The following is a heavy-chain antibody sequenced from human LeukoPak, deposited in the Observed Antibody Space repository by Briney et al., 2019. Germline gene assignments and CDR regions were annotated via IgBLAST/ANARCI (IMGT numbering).Heavy chain of an antibody. V-gene: IGHV1-2*02. D-gene: IGHD3-10*01. CDR3: ARGVVRGVIVAFFDY. Sequence: ASVRVSFKASGYTFTVYYIHWVRQAPGQGVEGMGWINPNRGGTNYAQKFQGRDTMTRHTSITTAYMELSSLRSDDTAVYYCARGVVRGVIVAFFDYWGQGMLVTVSS. CDR2: INPNRGGT. CDR1: GYTFTVYY. J-gene: IGHJ4*02.